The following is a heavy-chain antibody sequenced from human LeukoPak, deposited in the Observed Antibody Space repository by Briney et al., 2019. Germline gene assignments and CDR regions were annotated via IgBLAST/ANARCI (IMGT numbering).Heavy chain of an antibody. D-gene: IGHD6-19*01. V-gene: IGHV1-2*04. J-gene: IGHJ4*02. CDR3: ARVRVAVAGTFDY. Sequence: ASVKVSCKASGYTFTGYYMHWVRQAPGQGLEWMGWINPNSGGTNYAQKFQGWVTMTRDTSISTAYMELSRLRSDDTAVYYCARVRVAVAGTFDYWGQGTLVTVSS. CDR1: GYTFTGYY. CDR2: INPNSGGT.